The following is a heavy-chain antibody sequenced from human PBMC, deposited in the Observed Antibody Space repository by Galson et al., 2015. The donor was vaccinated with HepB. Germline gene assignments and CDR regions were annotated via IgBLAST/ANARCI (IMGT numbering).Heavy chain of an antibody. J-gene: IGHJ4*02. Sequence: SCKASGYTFTGYYMHWVRQAPGQGLEWMGRINPNSGGTNYAQKFQGRVTMTRDTSISTAYMELSRLRSDNTAVYYCARDRKGSSWYNYWGQGTLVTVSS. CDR1: GYTFTGYY. CDR3: ARDRKGSSWYNY. V-gene: IGHV1-2*06. D-gene: IGHD6-13*01. CDR2: INPNSGGT.